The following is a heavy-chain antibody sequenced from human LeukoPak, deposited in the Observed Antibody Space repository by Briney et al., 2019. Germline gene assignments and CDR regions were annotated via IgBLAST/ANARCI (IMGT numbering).Heavy chain of an antibody. CDR1: GGSVSSGSYY. V-gene: IGHV4-61*01. Sequence: PSETLSLTCIVSGGSVSSGSYYWSWIRQPPGKGLEWIGYIYNSVRTNYNPSLKSRVTISVDTSKNQLSLKLTSVTAADTAIYYCSRESGAFCPFGYWGQGTLVIVPS. D-gene: IGHD1-26*01. CDR3: SRESGAFCPFGY. J-gene: IGHJ4*02. CDR2: IYNSVRT.